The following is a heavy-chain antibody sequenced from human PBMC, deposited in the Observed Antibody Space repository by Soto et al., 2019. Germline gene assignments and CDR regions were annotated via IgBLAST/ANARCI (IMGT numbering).Heavy chain of an antibody. CDR2: FDPEDGET. CDR1: GYTLTELS. CDR3: ATDYRQGGSYSGVDY. V-gene: IGHV1-24*01. D-gene: IGHD1-26*01. J-gene: IGHJ4*02. Sequence: ASVKVSCKVSGYTLTELSMHWVRQAPGKGLEWMGGFDPEDGETIYAQKLQGRVTMTEDTSTDTAYMELSSLRSEDTAVYYCATDYRQGGSYSGVDYWGQGTLVTVSS.